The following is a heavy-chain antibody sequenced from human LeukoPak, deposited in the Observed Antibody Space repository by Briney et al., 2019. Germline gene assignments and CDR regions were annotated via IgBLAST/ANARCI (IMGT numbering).Heavy chain of an antibody. J-gene: IGHJ4*02. CDR2: INAGNGNT. V-gene: IGHV1-3*01. D-gene: IGHD2-21*01. Sequence: ASVKVSCKASGYTFTSYAMHWVRQAPGQRLEWMGWINAGNGNTKYSQKFQGRVTITRDTSASTAYMELGSLRSEDTAVYYCARGPSLIQGIIDYWGQGTLVTVSS. CDR1: GYTFTSYA. CDR3: ARGPSLIQGIIDY.